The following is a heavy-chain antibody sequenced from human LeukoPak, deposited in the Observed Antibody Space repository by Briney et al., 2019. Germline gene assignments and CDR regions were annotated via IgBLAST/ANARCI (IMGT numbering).Heavy chain of an antibody. V-gene: IGHV3-30*18. CDR2: ISYDGSNK. D-gene: IGHD4-11*01. CDR1: GFTFSSYG. J-gene: IGHJ4*02. CDR3: AKEGDYSNYYDY. Sequence: GGSLRLSFAASGFTFSSYGMHWVRQAPRKGLERVAVISYDGSNKYYADSVKGRFTISRDNSKNTLYLQMNSLRAEDTAVYYCAKEGDYSNYYDYWGQGTLVTVSS.